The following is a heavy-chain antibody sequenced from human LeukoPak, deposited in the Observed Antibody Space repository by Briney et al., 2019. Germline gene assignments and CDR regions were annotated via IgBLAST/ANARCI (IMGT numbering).Heavy chain of an antibody. Sequence: GGSLRLSCSAAGFTFSSYAMHWVRQAPGKGLEYVSAISSNGGSTYYADSGKGRFTISRDNSKNTLYLQMSSLRAEDTAVYYCVKDGGIAAAARLYYYYYGMDVWGQGPTVTVSS. D-gene: IGHD6-13*01. V-gene: IGHV3-64D*09. CDR1: GFTFSSYA. J-gene: IGHJ6*02. CDR3: VKDGGIAAAARLYYYYYGMDV. CDR2: ISSNGGST.